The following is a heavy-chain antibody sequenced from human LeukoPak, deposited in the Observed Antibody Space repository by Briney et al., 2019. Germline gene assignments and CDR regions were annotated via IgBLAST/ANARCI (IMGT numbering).Heavy chain of an antibody. CDR1: RFTFGSFD. D-gene: IGHD5/OR15-5a*01. CDR3: ARQIGVSIDY. CDR2: IRLDGSNK. V-gene: IGHV3-30*02. Sequence: PGGSLRLSCAASRFTFGSFDMHWVREAPGKGLEWVTFIRLDGSNKYYADSVKSRLTIYRDNSKNTLYLQMRSLRPEGTAVYYCARQIGVSIDYWGQGTLVTVSS. J-gene: IGHJ4*02.